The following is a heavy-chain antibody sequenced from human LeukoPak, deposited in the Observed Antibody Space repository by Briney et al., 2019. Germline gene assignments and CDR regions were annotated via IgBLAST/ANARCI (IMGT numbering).Heavy chain of an antibody. CDR3: ARGTVTGFDY. CDR1: CGSISSGGYY. Sequence: SETLSLTCTVSCGSISSGGYYWSWIRQHPGKGLEWIGYIYYSGSTYYNPSLKSRVTISVDTSKNQFSLKLSSVTAADTAVYYCARGTVTGFDYWGQGTLVTVSS. V-gene: IGHV4-31*03. D-gene: IGHD4-17*01. CDR2: IYYSGST. J-gene: IGHJ4*02.